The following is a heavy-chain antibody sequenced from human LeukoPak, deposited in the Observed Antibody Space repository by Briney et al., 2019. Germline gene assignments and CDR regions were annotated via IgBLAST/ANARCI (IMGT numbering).Heavy chain of an antibody. CDR2: INWNGGST. CDR1: GFTFDDYG. V-gene: IGHV3-20*04. J-gene: IGHJ4*02. D-gene: IGHD6-19*01. CDR3: ARGAAYSCGWFHYYFDY. Sequence: GGSLRLSCAASGFTFDDYGMSWVRQAPGKGLEWVSGINWNGGSTGYAGSVKGRFTISRDNAKNSLYLQMNSLRAEDTALYYCARGAAYSCGWFHYYFDYWGQGTLVTVSS.